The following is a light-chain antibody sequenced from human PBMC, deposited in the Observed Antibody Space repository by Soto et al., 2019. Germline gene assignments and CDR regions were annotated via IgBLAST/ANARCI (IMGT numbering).Light chain of an antibody. J-gene: IGKJ3*01. CDR1: QSVNSN. CDR3: QQYNNWPFT. CDR2: GAS. V-gene: IGKV3-15*01. Sequence: EIMMTQSPVTLSVSPGARATLSCRASQSVNSNLAWYQQKPGQAPRLLIYGASTRATGIPASFIGNGSGTEFTLTASSLQPEDFAVYYCQQYNNWPFTFGPGTKVDIK.